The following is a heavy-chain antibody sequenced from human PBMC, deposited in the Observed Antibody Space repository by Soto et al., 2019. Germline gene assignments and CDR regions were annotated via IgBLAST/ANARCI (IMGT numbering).Heavy chain of an antibody. CDR3: ARDQRTPGVIMDVLFNWFDP. V-gene: IGHV1-18*01. CDR1: GYTFTSYG. J-gene: IGHJ5*02. Sequence: GASVKVSCKASGYTFTSYGISWVRQAPGQGLEWMGWISAYNGNTNYAQKLQGRVTMTTDTSTSTAYMELRSLRSDDTAVYYCARDQRTPGVIMDVLFNWFDPWGQGTLVTVSS. CDR2: ISAYNGNT. D-gene: IGHD3-10*01.